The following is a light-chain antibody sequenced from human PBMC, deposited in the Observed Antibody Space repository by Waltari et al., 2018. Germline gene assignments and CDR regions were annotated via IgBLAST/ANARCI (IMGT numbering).Light chain of an antibody. CDR1: QGIGRW. Sequence: DIQMPQSPSSLSASVGDRVIISCRASQGIGRWLAWYQQKPEKAPKSLIFAASSLQSGVPSRFSGNGSETDFTLTITSLQPEDFATYYCQQYNTYPPTFGQGTRLEIK. V-gene: IGKV1D-16*01. CDR3: QQYNTYPPT. CDR2: AAS. J-gene: IGKJ5*01.